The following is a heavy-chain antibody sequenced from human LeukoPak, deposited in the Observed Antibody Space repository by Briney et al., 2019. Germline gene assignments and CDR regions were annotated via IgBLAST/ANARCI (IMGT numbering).Heavy chain of an antibody. D-gene: IGHD6-13*01. CDR3: ARSAAGTDFDY. CDR2: IYSGGST. J-gene: IGHJ4*02. V-gene: IGHV3-53*01. Sequence: GGSLRLSCAASGFTVSSNYMSWVRRAPGKGLEWASVIYSGGSTYYADSVKGRFTISRDNSKNTLYLQMNSLRAEDTAVYYCARSAAGTDFDYWGQGTLVTVSS. CDR1: GFTVSSNY.